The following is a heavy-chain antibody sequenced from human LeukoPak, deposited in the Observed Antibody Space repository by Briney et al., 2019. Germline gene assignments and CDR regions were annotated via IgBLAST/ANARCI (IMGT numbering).Heavy chain of an antibody. CDR3: ARFPGSAEYRHYYYMDV. Sequence: SETLSLTCTVSGGSISNYFWSWIRQPPGKGLECIGYVYYSDSTNYNPSLKSRVTVSVDTSKNQFSLKLTSVTAADTAVYYCARFPGSAEYRHYYYMDVWGKGTTVTVSS. CDR2: VYYSDST. D-gene: IGHD2-15*01. V-gene: IGHV4-59*01. CDR1: GGSISNYF. J-gene: IGHJ6*03.